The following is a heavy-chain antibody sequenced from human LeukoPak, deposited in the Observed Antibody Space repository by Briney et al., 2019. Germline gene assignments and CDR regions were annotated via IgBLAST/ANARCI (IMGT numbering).Heavy chain of an antibody. CDR3: ARAAAAAGGQYFDY. CDR2: IYTNADT. V-gene: IGHV4-4*07. Sequence: KSSETLSLTCTVSGGSISSYYWSWIRQPAGQGLEWLGRIYTNADTNYNPSLKSRVTMSVDTSKNQLSLKVRSVTAADTAVYYCARAAAAAGGQYFDYWGQGTVVTVSS. J-gene: IGHJ4*02. D-gene: IGHD6-13*01. CDR1: GGSISSYY.